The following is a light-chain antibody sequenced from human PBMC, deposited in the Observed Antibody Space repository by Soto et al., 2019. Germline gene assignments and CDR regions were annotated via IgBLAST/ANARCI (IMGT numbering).Light chain of an antibody. CDR2: DVS. Sequence: QSVLTQPASVSGSPGQSITISCSGTSSDVGGYNYVSWYQQHPGKAPKLMIYDVSNRPSGVSNRFSGSKSGNTASLTISGLLAEDEADYYCSSYTSSSTLFYVFGTGTKVTVL. CDR3: SSYTSSSTLFYV. V-gene: IGLV2-14*01. CDR1: SSDVGGYNY. J-gene: IGLJ1*01.